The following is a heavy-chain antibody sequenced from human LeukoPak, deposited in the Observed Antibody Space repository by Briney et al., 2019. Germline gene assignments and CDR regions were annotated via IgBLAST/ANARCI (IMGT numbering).Heavy chain of an antibody. J-gene: IGHJ5*02. CDR3: VREWDYYGSGNL. CDR1: GGSLSGYY. Sequence: SETLSLTCGVYGGSLSGYYWSWIRQPPGKGLEWLGEIHHSGSTNYTPSLKSRVAISGDTSKNQLSMKLTSVTAADTAVYYCVREWDYYGSGNLWGQGTLVTVSS. D-gene: IGHD3-10*01. CDR2: IHHSGST. V-gene: IGHV4-34*01.